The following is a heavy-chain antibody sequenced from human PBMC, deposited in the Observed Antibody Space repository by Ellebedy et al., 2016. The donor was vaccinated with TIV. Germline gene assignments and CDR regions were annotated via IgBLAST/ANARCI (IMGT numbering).Heavy chain of an antibody. J-gene: IGHJ3*01. CDR2: IYPGDSDT. CDR3: ARPSGGHDSFDL. Sequence: GESLKISCRGSGYTFINYWIAWVRQMPGKDLEWMGIIYPGDSDTKYSPSFRGQVTISADKSISTAYLQWSSLKASDTAMYYCARPSGGHDSFDLWGQGTMVTVSS. D-gene: IGHD3-22*01. V-gene: IGHV5-51*01. CDR1: GYTFINYW.